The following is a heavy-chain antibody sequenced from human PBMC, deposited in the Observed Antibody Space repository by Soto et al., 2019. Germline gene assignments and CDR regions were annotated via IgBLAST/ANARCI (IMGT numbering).Heavy chain of an antibody. J-gene: IGHJ4*02. CDR3: AKGHIVGVTNAYFDY. CDR2: ISWNSDTV. CDR1: EFTFGDYG. Sequence: EVQLVESGGGLVQPGRSLRLSCAASEFTFGDYGMHWVRQAPGKGLEWVSSISWNSDTVGYADSGKGRFTVSRDNAQNHLYLQMNNLRPEDTALYYCAKGHIVGVTNAYFDYWGQGTLVTVSS. D-gene: IGHD1-26*01. V-gene: IGHV3-9*01.